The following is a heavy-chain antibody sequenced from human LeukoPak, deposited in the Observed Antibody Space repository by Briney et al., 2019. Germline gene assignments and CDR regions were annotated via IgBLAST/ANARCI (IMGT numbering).Heavy chain of an antibody. Sequence: SETLSLTCTLSGGSFSSYYWSWIRQPPGKGLEWIGYIYYSGSSNYNPSLKSRVTISVDTCKNQFSLRLGYVAATDTAVYYCAGRPGGYYDSNAILEYFDYWGQGILVTVSS. CDR3: AGRPGGYYDSNAILEYFDY. CDR1: GGSFSSYY. D-gene: IGHD3-22*01. J-gene: IGHJ4*02. CDR2: IYYSGSS. V-gene: IGHV4-59*01.